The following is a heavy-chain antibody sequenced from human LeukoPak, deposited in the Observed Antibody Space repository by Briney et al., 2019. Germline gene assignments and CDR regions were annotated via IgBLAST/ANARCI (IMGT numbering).Heavy chain of an antibody. V-gene: IGHV3-7*01. CDR3: ARERDGRFFDY. J-gene: IGHJ4*02. D-gene: IGHD5-24*01. Sequence: GGSLRLSCAVSGLTFRSHWMSWVRQAPGKGLEWAANINQDGSEKYFLDSVRGRFTISRDNAKNSLALQMNTLRAEDTAVYYCARERDGRFFDYWGQGTLVTVSS. CDR1: GLTFRSHW. CDR2: INQDGSEK.